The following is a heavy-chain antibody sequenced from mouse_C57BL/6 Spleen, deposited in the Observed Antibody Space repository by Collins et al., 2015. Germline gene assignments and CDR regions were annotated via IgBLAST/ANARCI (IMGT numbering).Heavy chain of an antibody. CDR3: ARWDYNAAY. V-gene: IGHV1-54*01. CDR2: INPGSGGT. Sequence: QVQLQQSGAELVRPGTSVKVSCKASGYAFTNYLIEWVKQRPGQGLEWIGVINPGSGGTNYNEKFKGKATLTADKSSSTAYMQLSSLTSEDSAVYFCARWDYNAAYWGQGTLVTVSA. D-gene: IGHD1-3*01. J-gene: IGHJ3*01. CDR1: GYAFTNYL.